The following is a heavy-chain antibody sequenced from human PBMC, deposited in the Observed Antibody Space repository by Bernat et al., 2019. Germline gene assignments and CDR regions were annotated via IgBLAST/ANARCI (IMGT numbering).Heavy chain of an antibody. J-gene: IGHJ4*02. CDR3: ARATLGGFDY. CDR1: GFTFSSYA. D-gene: IGHD3-10*01. CDR2: ISSSSSYI. V-gene: IGHV3-21*01. Sequence: VQLVESGGGVVQPGRSLRLSCAASGFTFSSYAMHWVRQAPGKGLEWVSSISSSSSYIYYADSVKGRFTISRDNAKNSLYLQMNSLRAEDTAVYYCARATLGGFDYWGQGTLVTVSS.